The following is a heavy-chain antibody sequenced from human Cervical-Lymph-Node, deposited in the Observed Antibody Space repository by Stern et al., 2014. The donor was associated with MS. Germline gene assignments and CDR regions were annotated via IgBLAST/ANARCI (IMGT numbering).Heavy chain of an antibody. J-gene: IGHJ4*02. V-gene: IGHV1-2*04. CDR2: INPNTGVT. CDR3: ARGYPFFDN. Sequence: QVQLVQSGAEVKKPGASVKVSCTASGYNFTGFFLHWVRQAPGQGLEWVGWINPNTGVTKSAQKFQGWVTLTRDTSINTVYMELNRLKSDDTAVFYCARGYPFFDNWGQGPLVTVSS. CDR1: GYNFTGFF. D-gene: IGHD2-15*01.